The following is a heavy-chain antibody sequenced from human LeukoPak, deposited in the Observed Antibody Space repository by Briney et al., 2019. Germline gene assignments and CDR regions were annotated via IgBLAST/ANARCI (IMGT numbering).Heavy chain of an antibody. CDR3: ARARRSGNSCAIDS. V-gene: IGHV3-7*01. Sequence: GGSLRLSCAASGFTFSSYWMSWVRQAPGKGLEWVANIKQDGSDKYYVDSVKGRFSISRDNAKNSLFLQMSSLRAEDSAVYYCARARRSGNSCAIDSWGQGTLVTVSS. CDR2: IKQDGSDK. D-gene: IGHD5-18*01. CDR1: GFTFSSYW. J-gene: IGHJ4*02.